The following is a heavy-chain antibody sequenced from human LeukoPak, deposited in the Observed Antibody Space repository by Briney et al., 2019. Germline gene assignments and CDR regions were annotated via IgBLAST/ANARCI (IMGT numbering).Heavy chain of an antibody. J-gene: IGHJ4*02. V-gene: IGHV4-34*01. Sequence: SGTLSLTCAVSGGSFSGYYWSWIRQPPGKGLEWIGEMHYSGATNYDPTLKSRVTISAVTSKNQFSLKLTSVSAADAAVYFCARGNLDGFYSDFWGRGTLVTVSS. CDR3: ARGNLDGFYSDF. CDR2: MHYSGAT. D-gene: IGHD5-24*01. CDR1: GGSFSGYY.